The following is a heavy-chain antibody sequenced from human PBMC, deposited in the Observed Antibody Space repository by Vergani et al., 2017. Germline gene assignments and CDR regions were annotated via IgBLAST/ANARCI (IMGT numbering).Heavy chain of an antibody. V-gene: IGHV1-2*02. CDR3: ARVQSIAVAGTGY. CDR2: INPNSGGT. CDR1: GYTFTGYY. D-gene: IGHD6-19*01. J-gene: IGHJ4*02. Sequence: QVQLVQSGAEVKKPGASVKVSCKASGYTFTGYYMHWVRQAPGQGLEWMGWINPNSGGTNYAQKFQGRVTMTRDTSIRRAYMELSRLRSDDTAVYYCARVQSIAVAGTGYWGQGTLVTVSS.